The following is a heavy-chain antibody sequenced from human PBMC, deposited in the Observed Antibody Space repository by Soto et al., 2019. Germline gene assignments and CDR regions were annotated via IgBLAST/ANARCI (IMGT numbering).Heavy chain of an antibody. CDR3: TRDGRGLGRLSLFQY. V-gene: IGHV3-53*01. CDR2: IYSGETT. CDR1: GFNVNSDY. D-gene: IGHD2-21*02. J-gene: IGHJ4*02. Sequence: GGSLRLSCAASGFNVNSDYMNWVRQTPGKGLEWVASIYSGETTYYADSVRGRFTISSDKSKNTLYFQLSSLRIEDTAVYYCTRDGRGLGRLSLFQYWGQGVLVTVSS.